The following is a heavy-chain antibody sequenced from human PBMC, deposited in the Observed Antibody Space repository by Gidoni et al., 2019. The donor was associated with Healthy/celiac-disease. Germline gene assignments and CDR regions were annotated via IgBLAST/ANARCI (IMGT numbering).Heavy chain of an antibody. V-gene: IGHV3-48*04. CDR2: SSSGSGTI. CDR1: GFTFSNYI. J-gene: IGHJ4*02. CDR3: ARYRGQTYYFDY. Sequence: EVQLVESGGGLVQPGGSLRLSCAASGFTFSNYIMNWVRQAPGKGLEWVSYSSSGSGTIYYADSVKGRFTISRDNAKNSLSLQMNSLRAEDTAVYYCARYRGQTYYFDYWGQGTLVTVSS. D-gene: IGHD1-26*01.